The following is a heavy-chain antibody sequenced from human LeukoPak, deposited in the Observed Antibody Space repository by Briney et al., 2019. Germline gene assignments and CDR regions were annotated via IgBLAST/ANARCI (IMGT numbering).Heavy chain of an antibody. CDR2: LSGSGITT. J-gene: IGHJ4*01. CDR1: GFTFSNSA. V-gene: IGHV3-23*01. Sequence: QPGGSLGLSCAASGFTFSNSAMTWVRQAPGKGLEWVSTLSGSGITTYYADSVKGRFTISRDNSKNTLYLQMNSLRAEDTAVYYCAKGIYSSGWSYFDYWGHGTLVTVSA. D-gene: IGHD6-19*01. CDR3: AKGIYSSGWSYFDY.